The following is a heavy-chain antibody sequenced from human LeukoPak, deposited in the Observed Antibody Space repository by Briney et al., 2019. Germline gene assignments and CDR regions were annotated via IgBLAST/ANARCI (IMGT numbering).Heavy chain of an antibody. CDR1: GFTFSSYS. D-gene: IGHD2-2*01. V-gene: IGHV3-21*01. Sequence: GGSLRLSCAASGFTFSSYSMNWVRQAPGKGLEWVSSISSSSSYIYYADSVKGRFTISRDNAKNSLYLQMNSLRAEDTAVYYCARETDRYCSSTSCYGYYYYGMDVWGQGTTVSVSS. CDR3: ARETDRYCSSTSCYGYYYYGMDV. J-gene: IGHJ6*02. CDR2: ISSSSSYI.